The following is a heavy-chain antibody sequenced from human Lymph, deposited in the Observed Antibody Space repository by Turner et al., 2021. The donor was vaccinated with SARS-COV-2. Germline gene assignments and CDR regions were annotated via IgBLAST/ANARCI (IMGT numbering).Heavy chain of an antibody. CDR1: GFIVSSNY. J-gene: IGHJ6*02. Sequence: EVKLVETGGGLIQPGGSLRLSCAASGFIVSSNYMNWVRQAPGKGLEWVSLIYSGGSTYYADSVKGRFTISRDNSKNTLYLQMNSLRAEDTAVYYCARDLQLYGMDVWGQGTTVTVS. V-gene: IGHV3-53*02. CDR3: ARDLQLYGMDV. CDR2: IYSGGST. D-gene: IGHD1-1*01.